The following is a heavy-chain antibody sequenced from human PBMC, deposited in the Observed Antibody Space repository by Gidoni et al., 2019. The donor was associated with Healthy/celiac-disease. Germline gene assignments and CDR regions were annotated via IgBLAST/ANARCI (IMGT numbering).Heavy chain of an antibody. D-gene: IGHD2-21*02. CDR3: ARSIYCGGDCHRPVDY. CDR2: ISAYYGNT. V-gene: IGHV1-18*01. CDR1: GSTFTSSG. Sequence: QVQLVQYGAAVKKPGASVKVSCQASGSTFTSSGISWVRQAPGQGLEWKGWISAYYGNTNYAQKLQGRVTMTTDRSTSTAYMELKSLRSDDTAVYYCARSIYCGGDCHRPVDYWGQGTLVTVSS. J-gene: IGHJ4*02.